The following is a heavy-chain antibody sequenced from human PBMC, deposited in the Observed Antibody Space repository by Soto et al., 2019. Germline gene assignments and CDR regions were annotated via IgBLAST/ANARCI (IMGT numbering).Heavy chain of an antibody. J-gene: IGHJ6*02. Sequence: ASVKVSCKASGDTFTGYYMHWVRQAPGQGLEWMGWINPNSGGTNYAQKFQGWVTMTRDTSISTAYMELRSLRSDDTAVYYCARPSWYGMDVWGQGTTVTVSS. CDR1: GDTFTGYY. V-gene: IGHV1-2*04. CDR3: ARPSWYGMDV. CDR2: INPNSGGT.